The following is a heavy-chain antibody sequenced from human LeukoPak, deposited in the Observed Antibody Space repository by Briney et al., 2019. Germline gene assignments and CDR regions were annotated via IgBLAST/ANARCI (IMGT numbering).Heavy chain of an antibody. CDR3: ARGVENNSHSCSLAP. CDR2: INHNGIT. V-gene: IGHV4-34*01. D-gene: IGHD2-2*01. CDR1: GGSLIGYY. Sequence: NPSETLSLTCAVYGGSLIGYYWTWIRQPPEKGVEWIGEINHNGITNYKPSLRSRVTISMDTSKNQFSLKLSSVTAADTAMYYCARGVENNSHSCSLAPWGHGTLVTVSS. J-gene: IGHJ5*02.